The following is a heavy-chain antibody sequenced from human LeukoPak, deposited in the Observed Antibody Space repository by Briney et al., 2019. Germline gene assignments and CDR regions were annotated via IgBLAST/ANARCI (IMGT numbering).Heavy chain of an antibody. CDR1: GFTFSSYW. CDR3: ARVGGYSGAYDY. Sequence: PGGSLRLSCAASGFTFSSYWMHWVRQAPGKGLVWVSRINSDGSSTSYADSVKGRFTISRDNAKNTLYLQTNSLRAEDTAVYYCARVGGYSGAYDYWGQGTLVTVSS. J-gene: IGHJ4*02. D-gene: IGHD3-22*01. V-gene: IGHV3-74*01. CDR2: INSDGSST.